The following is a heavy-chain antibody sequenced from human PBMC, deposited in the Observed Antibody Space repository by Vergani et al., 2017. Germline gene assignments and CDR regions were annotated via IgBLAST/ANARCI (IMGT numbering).Heavy chain of an antibody. CDR2: IKNTGDST. CDR3: GRGSDNYN. V-gene: IGHV3-23*01. D-gene: IGHD5-24*01. J-gene: IGHJ4*02. CDR1: GFTFNHYA. Sequence: EVQLLESGGDLVQPGGSLRLSCAASGFTFNHYAMHWVRQAPGKGLEWVSSIKNTGDSTHYADSVKGRFTISRDNSKNTLYLQMNSLRVEDTAVYYCGRGSDNYNWGQGTLVTVSS.